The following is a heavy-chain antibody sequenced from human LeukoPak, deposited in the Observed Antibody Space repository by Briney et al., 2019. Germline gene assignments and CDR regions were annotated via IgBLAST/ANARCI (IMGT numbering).Heavy chain of an antibody. CDR3: ARDRRRLRGMNGDGDAFDI. J-gene: IGHJ3*02. CDR1: GFSVGGNY. V-gene: IGHV3-53*05. D-gene: IGHD1-1*01. Sequence: GGSLRLSCAASGFSVGGNYISWVRQAPGKGLEWVSMIYSDGSIFHADSVKGRFTMSRDDSRNTLDFQMNSLRVEDTAVYFCARDRRRLRGMNGDGDAFDIWGQGAMVTVSS. CDR2: IYSDGSI.